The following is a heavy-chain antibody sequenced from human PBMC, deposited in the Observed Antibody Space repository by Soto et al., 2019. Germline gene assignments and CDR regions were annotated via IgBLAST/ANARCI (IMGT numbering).Heavy chain of an antibody. Sequence: QVQLQESGPGLVKPSETLSLTCTVSGGTISRYYWSWIRQPPGKGLEWIGYMYNTGSTVYNPSFKSRVTISLDTSKNQFSLKLNSVTAAATAVYYCARDLWGYCGTDCYPLDVWGQGTTVTVSS. D-gene: IGHD2-21*02. CDR1: GGTISRYY. V-gene: IGHV4-59*01. J-gene: IGHJ6*02. CDR2: MYNTGST. CDR3: ARDLWGYCGTDCYPLDV.